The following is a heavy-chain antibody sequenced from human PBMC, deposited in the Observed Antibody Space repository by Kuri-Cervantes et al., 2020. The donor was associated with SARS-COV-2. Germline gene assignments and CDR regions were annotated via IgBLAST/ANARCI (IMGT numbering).Heavy chain of an antibody. Sequence: SETLSLTCTVSGYSISSGYYWGWIRQPPGKGLEWIGSIYHSGSTYYNPSLKSRVTISVDTSKNQFSLKLSSVTAADTAVYYCARYFWSGYYTGWFDPWGQGTLVTVSS. CDR1: GYSISSGYY. CDR2: IYHSGST. D-gene: IGHD3-3*01. V-gene: IGHV4-38-2*02. CDR3: ARYFWSGYYTGWFDP. J-gene: IGHJ5*02.